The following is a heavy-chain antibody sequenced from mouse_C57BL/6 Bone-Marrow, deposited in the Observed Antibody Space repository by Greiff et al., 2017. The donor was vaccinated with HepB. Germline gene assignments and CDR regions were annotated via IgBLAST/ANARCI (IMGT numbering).Heavy chain of an antibody. CDR2: IDPEDGET. J-gene: IGHJ2*01. V-gene: IGHV14-2*01. CDR1: GFNIKDYY. CDR3: AREGTTVVALDY. D-gene: IGHD1-1*01. Sequence: DVKLVESGAELVKPGASVKLSCTASGFNIKDYYMHWVKQRTEQGLEWIGRIDPEDGETKYAPKFQGKATITADTSSNTAYLQLSSLTSEDTAVYYCAREGTTVVALDYWGQGTTLTVSS.